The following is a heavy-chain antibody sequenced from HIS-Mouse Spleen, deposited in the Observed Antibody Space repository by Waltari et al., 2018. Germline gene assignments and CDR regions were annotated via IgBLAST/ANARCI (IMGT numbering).Heavy chain of an antibody. V-gene: IGHV3-30-3*01. Sequence: QVQLVESGGGVVQPGRSLRLSCAASGFTFSSYAMHWVRQAPGKGLEWVAGISYDGSNKYYTDSVKGRFTISRDKSKNTLYLQMNSLRAEDTAVYYCARDLDYWGQGTLVTVSS. CDR1: GFTFSSYA. CDR2: ISYDGSNK. CDR3: ARDLDY. J-gene: IGHJ4*02.